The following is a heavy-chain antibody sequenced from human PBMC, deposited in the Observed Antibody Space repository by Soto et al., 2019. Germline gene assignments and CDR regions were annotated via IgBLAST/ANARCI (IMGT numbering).Heavy chain of an antibody. V-gene: IGHV4-30-4*01. CDR1: GGSISSGDFY. CDR2: IYYSGST. D-gene: IGHD4-17*01. CDR3: ARADDFSDSFDY. J-gene: IGHJ4*02. Sequence: PSETLSLTCTVSGGSISSGDFYWSWIRQPPGKGLELIGNIYYSGSTYYNPSLRSRAIMSVDTSQKQFSLKLSSLTAAGTAVYFCARADDFSDSFDYWGQGALVTVYS.